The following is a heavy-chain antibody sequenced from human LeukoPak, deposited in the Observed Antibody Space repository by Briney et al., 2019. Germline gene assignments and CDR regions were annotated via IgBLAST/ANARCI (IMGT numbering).Heavy chain of an antibody. CDR3: ARSYCSGGTCHRGDY. J-gene: IGHJ4*02. V-gene: IGHV3-7*01. D-gene: IGHD2-15*01. Sequence: GGSLRLSCAASGFTFSSYAMSWVRQAPGKGLEWLANIKQDGSEKYYVDSVKGRFTISRDNAENSLYLQMNSLRAEDTAVYYCARSYCSGGTCHRGDYWGQGTLVTVSS. CDR1: GFTFSSYA. CDR2: IKQDGSEK.